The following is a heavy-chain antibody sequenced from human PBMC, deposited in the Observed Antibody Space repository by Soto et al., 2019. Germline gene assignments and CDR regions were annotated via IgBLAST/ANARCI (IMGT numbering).Heavy chain of an antibody. CDR1: GFTFSSYA. Sequence: GGSLRLSCAASGFTFSSYAMSWVRQAPGKGLEWVSIISGSGGSTYYADSVKGRFTISRDNSKDTLYLQANSLRTEDTAVYFCAKRFCSDGVCSYFDYWGQGALVTVSS. D-gene: IGHD2-8*01. CDR2: ISGSGGST. CDR3: AKRFCSDGVCSYFDY. V-gene: IGHV3-23*01. J-gene: IGHJ4*02.